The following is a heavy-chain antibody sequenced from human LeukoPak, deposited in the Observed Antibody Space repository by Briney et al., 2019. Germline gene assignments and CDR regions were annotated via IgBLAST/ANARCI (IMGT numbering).Heavy chain of an antibody. D-gene: IGHD6-13*01. CDR1: GFTFSDYY. V-gene: IGHV3-21*01. CDR2: ISSSSSYI. J-gene: IGHJ4*02. Sequence: KTGGSLRLSCAAAGFTFSDYYMNWVRQAPGKGLEWVSSISSSSSYIYYADSVEGRFTISRDNAKNSLYLQMNSLRAEDTAVYYCARVVLAAAGREPFDYWGQGTLVTVSS. CDR3: ARVVLAAAGREPFDY.